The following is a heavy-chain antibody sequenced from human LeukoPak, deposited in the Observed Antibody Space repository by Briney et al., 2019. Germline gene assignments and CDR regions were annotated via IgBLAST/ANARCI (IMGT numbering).Heavy chain of an antibody. J-gene: IGHJ4*02. Sequence: PSETLSLTCTVSGGSINSYYWSWIRQPPGKGLEWIGYIYYSGSTNYKSSLKSRVTISVDTSKNQFSLKLSSVTAADTAVYYCARGSGYDNPFDYGGKGTRVTVPS. CDR3: ARGSGYDNPFDY. CDR2: IYYSGST. CDR1: GGSINSYY. D-gene: IGHD5-12*01. V-gene: IGHV4-59*01.